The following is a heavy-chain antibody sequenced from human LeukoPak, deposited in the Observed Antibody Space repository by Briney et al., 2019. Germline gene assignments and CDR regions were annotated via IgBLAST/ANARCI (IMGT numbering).Heavy chain of an antibody. D-gene: IGHD1-26*01. CDR1: GYTFSSYA. Sequence: PGASVKVSCKASGYTFSSYAISWVRQAPGQGREWMGRIIPIFGTANYAQKFQGRVTITTDESTSTAYMELSSLRSESRPLYYCALDDSGIVGATSPIYDYWGQGTLVTVSS. J-gene: IGHJ4*02. V-gene: IGHV1-69*05. CDR2: IIPIFGTA. CDR3: ALDDSGIVGATSPIYDY.